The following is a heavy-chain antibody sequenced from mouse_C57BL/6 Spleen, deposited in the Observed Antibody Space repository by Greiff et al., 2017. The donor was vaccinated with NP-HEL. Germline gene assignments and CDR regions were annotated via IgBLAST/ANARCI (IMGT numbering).Heavy chain of an antibody. V-gene: IGHV1-69*01. CDR2: IDPSDSYT. J-gene: IGHJ2*01. CDR3: ARSDDDYFDY. CDR1: GYTFTSYW. D-gene: IGHD2-3*01. Sequence: QVHVKQPGAELVMPGASVKLSCKASGYTFTSYWMHWVKQRPGQGLEWIGEIDPSDSYTNYNQKFKGKSTLTVDKSSSTAYMQLSSLTSEDSAVYYCARSDDDYFDYWGQGTTLTVSS.